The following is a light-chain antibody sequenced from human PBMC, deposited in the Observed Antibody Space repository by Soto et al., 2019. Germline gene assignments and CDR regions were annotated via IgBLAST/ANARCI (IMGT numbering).Light chain of an antibody. V-gene: IGKV3-15*01. CDR2: DAS. CDR3: QQYTNWPPLT. Sequence: EIVMTQSPATLSVSPGEGATLSCRASQSVHSDLAWYQQKPGQAPSLLIYDASTRATGIPARFSGSGSGTEFPLTISSLQSEDFAVYYCQQYTNWPPLTFGGGTKVEI. CDR1: QSVHSD. J-gene: IGKJ4*01.